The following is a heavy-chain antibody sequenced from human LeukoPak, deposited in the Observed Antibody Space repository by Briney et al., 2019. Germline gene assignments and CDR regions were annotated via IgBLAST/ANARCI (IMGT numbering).Heavy chain of an antibody. J-gene: IGHJ2*01. Sequence: ASVKVSCKASGYTLTGYYMHWVRQAPGQGLEWMGWMNPNSGNTGYAQKFQGRVTMTTNTSISTAYMELNSLKSEDTAVYYCARGRRYSSSWYEDFDLWGRGTLVTVSS. CDR1: GYTLTGYY. D-gene: IGHD6-13*01. CDR2: MNPNSGNT. CDR3: ARGRRYSSSWYEDFDL. V-gene: IGHV1-8*02.